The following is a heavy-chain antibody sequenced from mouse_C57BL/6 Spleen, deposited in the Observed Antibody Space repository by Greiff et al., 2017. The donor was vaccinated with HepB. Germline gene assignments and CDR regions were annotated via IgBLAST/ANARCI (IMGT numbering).Heavy chain of an antibody. CDR3: ARSGFFFDY. D-gene: IGHD3-1*01. Sequence: DVQLVESGPGLVKPSQSLSLTCSVTGYSITSGYYWNWIRQFPGNKLEWMGYISYDGSNNYNPSLKNRISITRDTSKNQFFLKLNSVTTEDTATYYCARSGFFFDYWGQGTTLTVSS. CDR1: GYSITSGYY. CDR2: ISYDGSN. V-gene: IGHV3-6*01. J-gene: IGHJ2*01.